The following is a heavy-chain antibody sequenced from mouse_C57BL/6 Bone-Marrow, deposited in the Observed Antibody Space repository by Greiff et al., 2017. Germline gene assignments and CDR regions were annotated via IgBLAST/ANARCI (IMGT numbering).Heavy chain of an antibody. CDR2: INPSSGYT. CDR1: GYTFTSYT. Sequence: VQLVESGAELARPGASVKMSCKASGYTFTSYTMHWVKQRPGQGLEWIGYINPSSGYTKYTQKFKGKATLTADKSSSTAYMQLSSLRSEDSAVYDCAKNERWLQYYFDVWGQGTTLTVSS. V-gene: IGHV1-4*01. CDR3: AKNERWLQYYFDV. D-gene: IGHD2-3*01. J-gene: IGHJ2*01.